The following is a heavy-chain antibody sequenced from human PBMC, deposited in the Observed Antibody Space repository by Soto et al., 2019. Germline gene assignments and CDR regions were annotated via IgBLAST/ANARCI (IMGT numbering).Heavy chain of an antibody. CDR1: GFSFSIFW. CDR3: TRGGGDSGYDPFDY. J-gene: IGHJ4*02. CDR2: INGGGSSA. Sequence: EVQLVESGGDLVQPGGSLRLSCAASGFSFSIFWMHWVRQAPGKGLVWVSSINGGGSSADYADSVKGRFTVSRDNAKNNVYLQMNSLRAEDTAVYYCTRGGGDSGYDPFDYWGQGTLVTVSS. D-gene: IGHD5-12*01. V-gene: IGHV3-74*02.